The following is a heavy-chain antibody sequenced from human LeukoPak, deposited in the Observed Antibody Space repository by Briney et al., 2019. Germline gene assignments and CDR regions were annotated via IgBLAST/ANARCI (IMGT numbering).Heavy chain of an antibody. CDR3: AKGDCSSTSCPSFDY. J-gene: IGHJ4*02. D-gene: IGHD2-2*01. V-gene: IGHV3-23*01. Sequence: GGSLRLSCAASGFTFSSYAMSWVRQAPGKGLEWVSAISGSGGSTYYADSVKGRFTISRDNSKNTLYLQINSLRAEDTAVYYCAKGDCSSTSCPSFDYWGQGTLVTVSS. CDR1: GFTFSSYA. CDR2: ISGSGGST.